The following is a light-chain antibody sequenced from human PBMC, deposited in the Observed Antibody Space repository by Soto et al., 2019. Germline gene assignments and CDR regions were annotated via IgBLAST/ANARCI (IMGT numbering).Light chain of an antibody. V-gene: IGKV3-11*01. J-gene: IGKJ5*01. CDR1: QSVSSY. CDR3: QQRSHWPSIT. Sequence: VVSPQAXANLCFSRGDXXXXXSXSIQSVSSYLAGHQQKAXQAPRLLIYDASNXATGIPARFSGSGSGTGFTLTITSLEPEDFAVYYCQQRSHWPSITFGQGTRLEIK. CDR2: DAS.